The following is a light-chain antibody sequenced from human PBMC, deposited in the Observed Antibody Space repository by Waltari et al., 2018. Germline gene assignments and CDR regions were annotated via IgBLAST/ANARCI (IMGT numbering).Light chain of an antibody. CDR1: QSVSRSY. CDR3: QQYGSSPLT. CDR2: GAS. Sequence: ETVLTPPPATLSLSPGERATLTCRASQSVSRSYIAWYQQKFGQAPRVLIYGASSRATGIPDRFSGSGSGTDFTLNISRLEPEDFEVYYCQQYGSSPLTFGGGTKVE. V-gene: IGKV3-20*01. J-gene: IGKJ4*01.